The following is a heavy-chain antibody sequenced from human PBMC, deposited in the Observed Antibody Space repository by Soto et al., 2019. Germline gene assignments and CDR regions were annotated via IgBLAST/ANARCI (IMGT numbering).Heavy chain of an antibody. J-gene: IGHJ4*02. Sequence: EVQLVESGGGLVKPGGSLRLSCAASGFTFSTCSMNWVRQAPGKGLEWVSSISSSSSNIYYADSVKGRFTISRDNAKNLLYLQLNGLGADDTAVYYCARDNGYDAATLDYWGQGTLVTVSS. CDR1: GFTFSTCS. CDR3: ARDNGYDAATLDY. V-gene: IGHV3-21*02. CDR2: ISSSSSNI. D-gene: IGHD5-12*01.